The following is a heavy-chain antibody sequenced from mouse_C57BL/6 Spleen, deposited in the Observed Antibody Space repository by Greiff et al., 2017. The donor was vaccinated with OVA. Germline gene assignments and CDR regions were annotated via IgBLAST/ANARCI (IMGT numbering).Heavy chain of an antibody. CDR3: RDYYAMDY. CDR2: ISTYYGDA. Sequence: QVQLQPSGPALVRPGVSVKISCKGSGYTFTDYAMHRVNQSHAKSLEWIGVISTYYGDASYNQKFKDKATMTVDKSSRTAYMELARLTSEDATVYGDRDYYAMDYWGQGTSVTVSS. D-gene: IGHD2-14*01. J-gene: IGHJ4*01. V-gene: IGHV1-67*01. CDR1: GYTFTDYA.